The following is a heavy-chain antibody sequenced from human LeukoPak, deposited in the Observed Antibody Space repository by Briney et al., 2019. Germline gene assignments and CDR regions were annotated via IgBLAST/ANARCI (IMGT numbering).Heavy chain of an antibody. CDR3: AKIWFGDQTGYFDY. CDR2: ISGYNGNT. CDR1: GYTFTSYG. J-gene: IGHJ4*02. Sequence: ASVTVSFKASGYTFTSYGISWVRQAPGQGLEWMGWISGYNGNTNYAQKLQGRVTMTTDTSTSTAYMELRSLRSDDTAVYYCAKIWFGDQTGYFDYWGQGTLVTVSS. V-gene: IGHV1-18*01. D-gene: IGHD3-10*01.